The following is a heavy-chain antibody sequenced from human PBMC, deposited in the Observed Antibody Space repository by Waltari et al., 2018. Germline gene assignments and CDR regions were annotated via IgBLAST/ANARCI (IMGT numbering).Heavy chain of an antibody. CDR3: ARSSNGPGDV. J-gene: IGHJ6*04. CDR1: VGSISSGGYS. D-gene: IGHD1-1*01. Sequence: QVQLQESGPGLVKPSQTLSLTCTVSVGSISSGGYSWSWIRQHPGKGLEWIGYIYYSGSTDYNPSLKSRVTISVDTSKNQFSLKLSSVTAADTAVYYCARSSNGPGDVWGKGTTVTVSS. V-gene: IGHV4-31*03. CDR2: IYYSGST.